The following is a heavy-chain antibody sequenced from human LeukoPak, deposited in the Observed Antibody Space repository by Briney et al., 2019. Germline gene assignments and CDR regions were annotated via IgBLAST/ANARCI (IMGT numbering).Heavy chain of an antibody. V-gene: IGHV3-48*03. CDR3: ARELTSDSSGYDAFHI. CDR2: ISGSGGTI. J-gene: IGHJ3*02. D-gene: IGHD3-22*01. CDR1: GFSFSNYE. Sequence: GGSLRLSCTASGFSFSNYEMDWVRQAPGKGLEWISYISGSGGTIFYADSVKGRFTISRDNAKNSMYLQMSSLRAEDTAVYYCARELTSDSSGYDAFHIWGQRTPVTVSS.